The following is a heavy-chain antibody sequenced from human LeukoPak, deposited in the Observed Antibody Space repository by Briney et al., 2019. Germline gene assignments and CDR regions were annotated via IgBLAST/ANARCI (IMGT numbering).Heavy chain of an antibody. D-gene: IGHD6-19*01. CDR1: GGSISSSTYY. J-gene: IGHJ4*02. CDR3: ARGEGVAGILGYLPFDY. Sequence: PSETLSHTCSVPGGSISSSTYYWGWIRQPPGKGLEWIGSIYYSGRNYYNPSLKSRVTISVDTSKNQFSLKVSSVTAADTAVYYCARGEGVAGILGYLPFDYWGQGTLVTVSS. CDR2: IYYSGRN. V-gene: IGHV4-39*07.